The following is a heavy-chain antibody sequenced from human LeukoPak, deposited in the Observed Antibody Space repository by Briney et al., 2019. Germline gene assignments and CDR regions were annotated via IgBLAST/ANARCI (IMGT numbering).Heavy chain of an antibody. CDR1: GGSISSYY. D-gene: IGHD3-16*01. V-gene: IGHV4-59*01. J-gene: IGHJ4*02. CDR2: IHYSGST. Sequence: PSETLSLTCTVSGGSISSYYWSWIRQPPGKGLEWIGYIHYSGSTNYNPSLKSRVTISVDTSKNQFSLKLSSVTAADTAVYYCARGGYYDYVWGSYRYWGQGTLVTVSS. CDR3: ARGGYYDYVWGSYRY.